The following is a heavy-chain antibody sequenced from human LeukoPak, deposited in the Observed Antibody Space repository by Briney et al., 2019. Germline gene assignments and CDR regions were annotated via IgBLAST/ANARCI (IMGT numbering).Heavy chain of an antibody. Sequence: GGSLRLSCAASGFTFSGYGMHWVRQAPGKGLEWVAITSYDGSNNYYADSVKGRFTISRDNSKNTLYLQMNSLRAEDTAVYYCARDIRIGYCSSTSCLTDAFDIWGQGTMVTVSS. CDR1: GFTFSGYG. D-gene: IGHD2-2*01. CDR3: ARDIRIGYCSSTSCLTDAFDI. J-gene: IGHJ3*02. CDR2: TSYDGSNN. V-gene: IGHV3-30*03.